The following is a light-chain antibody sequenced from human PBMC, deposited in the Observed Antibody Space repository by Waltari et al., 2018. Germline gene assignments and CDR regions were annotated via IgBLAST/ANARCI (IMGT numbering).Light chain of an antibody. CDR2: GAS. Sequence: EIVMTPSPATLSVSPGERATPPCRASQSVSSNLAWYQQKPGQAPRPLIYGASTRATGIPARFSGSGSGTEFTLTISSMQSEDFAVYYCQQYNNWPAWTFGQGTKVEIK. CDR1: QSVSSN. CDR3: QQYNNWPAWT. V-gene: IGKV3-15*01. J-gene: IGKJ1*01.